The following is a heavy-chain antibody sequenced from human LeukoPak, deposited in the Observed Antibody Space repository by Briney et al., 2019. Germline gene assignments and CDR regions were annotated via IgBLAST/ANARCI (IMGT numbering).Heavy chain of an antibody. J-gene: IGHJ5*02. CDR2: IYYRGST. CDR3: ARDHRPLADEGLNWFDP. D-gene: IGHD3-3*02. Sequence: SETLSLTCTVSGGSISSYYWSWIRQPPGKGLVWIGYIYYRGSTNYNPSLKSRVTISVDTSKNQFSLKLSSVTAADRAVYYCARDHRPLADEGLNWFDPWGQGTLVTVSS. V-gene: IGHV4-59*01. CDR1: GGSISSYY.